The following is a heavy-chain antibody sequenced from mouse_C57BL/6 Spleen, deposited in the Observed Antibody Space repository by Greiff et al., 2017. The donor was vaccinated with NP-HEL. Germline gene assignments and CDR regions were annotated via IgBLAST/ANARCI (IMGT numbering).Heavy chain of an antibody. J-gene: IGHJ2*01. CDR1: GYTFTSYW. Sequence: QVQLQQPGAELVMPGASVKLSCKASGYTFTSYWMHWVKQSPGQGLEWIGEIDPSDSYTHYNQKFKGKSTLTVDKSTSTAYMQLSSLTSEDSAVYYCARWGLRRGLDYWGQGTTRTVSS. V-gene: IGHV1-69*01. D-gene: IGHD2-4*01. CDR3: ARWGLRRGLDY. CDR2: IDPSDSYT.